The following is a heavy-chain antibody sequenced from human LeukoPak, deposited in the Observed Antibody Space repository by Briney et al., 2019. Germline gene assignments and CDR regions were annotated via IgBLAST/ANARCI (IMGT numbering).Heavy chain of an antibody. Sequence: SETLSLTCTVSGGSISSYYWSWIRQPAGKGLEWIGRIYTSGSTNYNPSLKSRVTMSVDTSKNQFSLKLSSVTAADTAVYYCARLPGYCGTSSCYYFDYWGQGTLVTVSS. J-gene: IGHJ4*02. CDR3: ARLPGYCGTSSCYYFDY. CDR1: GGSISSYY. D-gene: IGHD2-2*01. V-gene: IGHV4-4*07. CDR2: IYTSGST.